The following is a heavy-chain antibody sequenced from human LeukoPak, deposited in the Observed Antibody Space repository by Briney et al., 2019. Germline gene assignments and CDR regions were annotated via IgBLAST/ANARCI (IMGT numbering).Heavy chain of an antibody. J-gene: IGHJ4*02. Sequence: GGSLRLSCAASGFTFSSYGMSWVRQAPGQGLEWVSAISTSGESTYYADSVKGHFTISRDNSKNSLYLQMNSLRTEDTALYYCAKGEYSGYDSPDILGFDYWGQGTLVTVSS. V-gene: IGHV3-23*01. CDR1: GFTFSSYG. CDR2: ISTSGEST. D-gene: IGHD5-12*01. CDR3: AKGEYSGYDSPDILGFDY.